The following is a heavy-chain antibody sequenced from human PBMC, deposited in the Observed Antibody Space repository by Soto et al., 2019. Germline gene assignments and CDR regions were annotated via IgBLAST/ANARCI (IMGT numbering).Heavy chain of an antibody. D-gene: IGHD6-13*01. J-gene: IGHJ5*02. CDR2: RYVSGNT. V-gene: IGHV4-39*01. CDR1: GDSISNSNYY. Sequence: SETLSLTCSVSGDSISNSNYYWGWIRQSPGKGLEWLGSRYVSGNTYYNPSLKSRVIIALDTSKNQVSLKMTSVTAADTAVYYCARQIHTSTWYNWFDPWCQGTLVTAAS. CDR3: ARQIHTSTWYNWFDP.